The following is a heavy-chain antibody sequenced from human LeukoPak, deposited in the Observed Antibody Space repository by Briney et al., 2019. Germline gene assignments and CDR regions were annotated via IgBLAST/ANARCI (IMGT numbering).Heavy chain of an antibody. J-gene: IGHJ4*02. CDR3: AKDGLGLVSLDY. CDR2: ISYDGSNK. D-gene: IGHD2-2*03. V-gene: IGHV3-30*18. Sequence: GGSLRLSCAASGFTFSSYGMHWVRQAPGKGLEWVAVISYDGSNKYYADSVKGRFTISRDNSKNTLYLQMNSLRAEDTAVYYCAKDGLGLVSLDYWGQGTLVTVSS. CDR1: GFTFSSYG.